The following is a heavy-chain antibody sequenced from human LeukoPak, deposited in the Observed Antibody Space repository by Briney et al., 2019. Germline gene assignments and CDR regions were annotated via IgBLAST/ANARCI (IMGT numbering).Heavy chain of an antibody. J-gene: IGHJ5*02. D-gene: IGHD3-22*01. Sequence: SETLSLTCTVSGGSISGYYWSWIRQPPGKGLEWIGYIHYSGSTNYNPSLKSRVTISVDTSKNQLSLKLSSVTAADTAVYYCARDYDSSGSNWFDPWGQGTLVTVSS. CDR3: ARDYDSSGSNWFDP. V-gene: IGHV4-59*01. CDR1: GGSISGYY. CDR2: IHYSGST.